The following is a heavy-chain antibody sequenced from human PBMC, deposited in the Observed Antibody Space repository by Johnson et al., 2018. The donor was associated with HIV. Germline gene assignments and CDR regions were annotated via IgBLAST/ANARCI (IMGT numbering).Heavy chain of an antibody. J-gene: IGHJ3*02. Sequence: EMQLVESGGGLVKPGGSLRLSCAASGFSFGDYYMSWIRQSPGKGLEWVSVIYSGGSTYYADSVKGRFTISRDNSKNTLYLQINSLRAEDTAVFYCARASLARGGKIRAFDIWGQGTMVTVSS. CDR1: GFSFGDYY. D-gene: IGHD4-23*01. V-gene: IGHV3-66*01. CDR3: ARASLARGGKIRAFDI. CDR2: IYSGGST.